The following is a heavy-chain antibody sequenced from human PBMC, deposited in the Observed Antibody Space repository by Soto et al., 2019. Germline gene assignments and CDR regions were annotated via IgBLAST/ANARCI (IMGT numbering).Heavy chain of an antibody. D-gene: IGHD6-13*01. J-gene: IGHJ4*02. V-gene: IGHV3-11*06. Sequence: PGGSLRLSCEASGFTFSDYDMSWIRQAPGKGLEWLSYISGSGDYRNNADSVEGRFTISRDNAKNSVYVQMNSLRAEDTALYYCARGADRSTWYEVDYWGQGTLVNVSS. CDR2: ISGSGDYR. CDR3: ARGADRSTWYEVDY. CDR1: GFTFSDYD.